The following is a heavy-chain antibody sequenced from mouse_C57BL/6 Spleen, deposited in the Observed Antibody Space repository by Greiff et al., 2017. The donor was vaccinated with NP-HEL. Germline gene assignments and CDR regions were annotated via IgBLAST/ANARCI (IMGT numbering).Heavy chain of an antibody. CDR2: INYDGSST. CDR3: ARVYYARGYYAMDY. J-gene: IGHJ4*01. CDR1: GFTFSDYY. D-gene: IGHD1-1*01. Sequence: EVKVVESEGGLVQPGSSMKLSCTASGFTFSDYYMAWVRQVPEKGLEWVANINYDGSSTYYLDSLKSRFIISRDNAKNILYLQMSSLKSEDTATYYCARVYYARGYYAMDYWGQGTSVTVSS. V-gene: IGHV5-16*01.